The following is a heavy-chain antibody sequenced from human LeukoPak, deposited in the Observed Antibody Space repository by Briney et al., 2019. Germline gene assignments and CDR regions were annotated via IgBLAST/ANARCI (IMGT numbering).Heavy chain of an antibody. CDR2: IKSKTDGGTT. CDR1: GFTFSNAW. Sequence: GGSLGLSCAASGFTFSNAWMSWVRQAPGKGLEWVGRIKSKTDGGTTDYAAPVKGRFTISRDDSKNTLYLQMNSLKTEDTAVYYCARDHNYAFDYWGQGTLVTVSS. CDR3: ARDHNYAFDY. D-gene: IGHD5-18*01. V-gene: IGHV3-15*01. J-gene: IGHJ4*02.